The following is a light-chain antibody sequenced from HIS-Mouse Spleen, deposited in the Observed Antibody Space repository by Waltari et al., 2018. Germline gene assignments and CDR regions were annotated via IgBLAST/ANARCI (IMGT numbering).Light chain of an antibody. J-gene: IGLJ2*01. CDR2: EDS. Sequence: SYELTQPPSVSVSPGQTARITCSGDASQKKHAYWYQQKSGQAPVLVSYEDSKRPSGIPERFSGSSSGTMATLTISGAQVEDEADYYCYSTDSSGNHRVFGGGTKLTVL. CDR1: ASQKKH. CDR3: YSTDSSGNHRV. V-gene: IGLV3-10*01.